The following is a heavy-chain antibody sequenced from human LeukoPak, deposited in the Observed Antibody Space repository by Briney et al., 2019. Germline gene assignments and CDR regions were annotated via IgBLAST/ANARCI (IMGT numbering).Heavy chain of an antibody. CDR3: AKDQSYYYDSSGPSDY. Sequence: GGSLRLSCAASGFTFSSYWMSWVRQAPGKGLEWVSAISGSGGSTYYADSVKGRFTISRDNSKNTLYLQMNSLRAEDTAVYYCAKDQSYYYDSSGPSDYWGQGTLVTVSS. J-gene: IGHJ4*02. D-gene: IGHD3-22*01. CDR2: ISGSGGST. V-gene: IGHV3-23*01. CDR1: GFTFSSYW.